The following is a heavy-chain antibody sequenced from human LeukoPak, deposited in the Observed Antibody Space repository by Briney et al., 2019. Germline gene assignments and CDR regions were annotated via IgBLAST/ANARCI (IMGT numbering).Heavy chain of an antibody. J-gene: IGHJ5*02. CDR2: IHHSGST. CDR1: GYFISSGYY. CDR3: ARRSRYSVVPAATGVYNWFDP. V-gene: IGHV4-38-2*02. Sequence: SETLSLTRTVSGYFISSGYYWGWIRQPPGKGLQWIGSIHHSGSTYYNPSLKSRVTISVDTSKNQFSLKLSSVTAADTPVYYCARRSRYSVVPAATGVYNWFDPWGEGTLVTVSS. D-gene: IGHD2-2*01.